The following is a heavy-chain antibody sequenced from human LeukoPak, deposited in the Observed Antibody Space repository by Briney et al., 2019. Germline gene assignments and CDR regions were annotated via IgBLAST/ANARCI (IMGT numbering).Heavy chain of an antibody. D-gene: IGHD3-3*01. CDR1: GFTFSSYG. CDR3: AREQRSYDFLYMDV. V-gene: IGHV3-33*01. CDR2: IWYDGSNK. Sequence: GGSLRLSCAASGFTFSSYGMRWVRQAPGKGLEWVAVIWYDGSNKYYADSVKGRFTISRDNSKNTLYLQMNSLRAEDTAVYYCAREQRSYDFLYMDVWGKGTTVTVSS. J-gene: IGHJ6*03.